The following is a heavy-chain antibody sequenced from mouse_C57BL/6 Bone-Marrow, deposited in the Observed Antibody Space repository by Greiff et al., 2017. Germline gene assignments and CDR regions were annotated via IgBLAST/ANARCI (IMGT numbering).Heavy chain of an antibody. CDR1: GFTFSRYT. CDR2: ISGGGGNT. Sequence: EVQGVESGGGLVKPGGSLKLSCAASGFTFSRYTMSWVRQTPEKRLEWVATISGGGGNTYYTDSVKGRFTISRDKAKNTLYLQMSSLRSEDTALYYCAQLGRSISIAYWGQGTLVTVSA. J-gene: IGHJ3*01. D-gene: IGHD4-1*02. CDR3: AQLGRSISIAY. V-gene: IGHV5-9*01.